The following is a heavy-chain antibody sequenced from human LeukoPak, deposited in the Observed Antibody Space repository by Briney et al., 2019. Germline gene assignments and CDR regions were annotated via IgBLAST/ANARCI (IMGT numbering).Heavy chain of an antibody. CDR3: ARGGSSGSLDY. CDR1: GGSFSGYY. V-gene: IGHV4-34*01. CDR2: TNHSGST. Sequence: SETLSLTCAVYGGSFSGYYWSWIRQPPGKGLEWIGETNHSGSTNYNPSLKSRVTISVDTSKNQFSLKLSSVTAADTAVYNCARGGSSGSLDYWGQGTLVTVSS. J-gene: IGHJ4*02. D-gene: IGHD6-19*01.